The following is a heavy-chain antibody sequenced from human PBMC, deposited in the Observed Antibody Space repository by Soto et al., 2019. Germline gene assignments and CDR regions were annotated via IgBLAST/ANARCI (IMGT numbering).Heavy chain of an antibody. CDR1: VFTFTTSG. CDR3: AKAVYGDYVGWFDP. V-gene: IGHV3-48*01. J-gene: IGHJ5*02. Sequence: PGGSLRLSCAASVFTFTTSGMNWVRQAPGKGLEWVSYISSDSRTIYYADSVKGRFTISRDNAMDSLYLQMNSLRADDTALYYCAKAVYGDYVGWFDPWGQGTLVTVS. D-gene: IGHD4-17*01. CDR2: ISSDSRTI.